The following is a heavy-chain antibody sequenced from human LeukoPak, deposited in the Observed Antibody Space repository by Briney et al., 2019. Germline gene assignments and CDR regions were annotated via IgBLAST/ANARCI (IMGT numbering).Heavy chain of an antibody. CDR3: VPTSEAYTSNLNV. J-gene: IGHJ4*02. CDR2: INPDTGFT. D-gene: IGHD1-1*01. V-gene: IGHV1-2*02. CDR1: GYTFTDDY. Sequence: GASVKVSCKASGYTFTDDYMHWVRQAPGQGLEFMGWINPDTGFTNYAQKFQGRVTMTRDTSITTAYMEIKSLTSDDTAVYYCVPTSEAYTSNLNVWGPGTLVTVSS.